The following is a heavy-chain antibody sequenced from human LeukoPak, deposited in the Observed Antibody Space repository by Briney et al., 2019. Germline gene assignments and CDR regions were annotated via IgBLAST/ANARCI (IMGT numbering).Heavy chain of an antibody. J-gene: IGHJ4*02. Sequence: SETLSLTCTVSGGSLSTYYCGWVRQPPGKGLEWIWSIYYSGSSDFNPSLKSRVIMSLETSTNQIALNLISVTAADTALYYSGSTDYKPSLKSRVTMSLDKSKNQFSLKLSSVTAADTALYYCARAVISFGAAVAKGFDCWGQGTLVTVST. CDR2: IYYSGSS. CDR1: GGSLSTYY. D-gene: IGHD3-22*01. CDR3: GSTDYKPSLKSRVTMSLDKSKNQFSLKLSSVTAADTALYYCARAVISFGAAVAKGFDC. V-gene: IGHV4-59*01.